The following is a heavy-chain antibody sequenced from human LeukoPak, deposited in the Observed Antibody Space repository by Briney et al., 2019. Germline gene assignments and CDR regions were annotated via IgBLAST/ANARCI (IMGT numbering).Heavy chain of an antibody. V-gene: IGHV3-48*01. Sequence: PGGSLRLSCAASGFTFSSYSMNWVRRAPGKGLEWVSYISSSRSIIYYADSVKGRFTISRDNAKNSLYLQMNSLRAEDTAVYYCARDGTTVTTSGALDAFDLWGQGTMVTVSS. D-gene: IGHD4-17*01. J-gene: IGHJ3*01. CDR1: GFTFSSYS. CDR2: ISSSRSII. CDR3: ARDGTTVTTSGALDAFDL.